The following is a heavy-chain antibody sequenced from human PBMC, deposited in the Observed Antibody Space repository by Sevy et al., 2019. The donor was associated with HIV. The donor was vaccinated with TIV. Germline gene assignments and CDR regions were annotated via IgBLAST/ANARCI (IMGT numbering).Heavy chain of an antibody. D-gene: IGHD3-22*01. CDR2: VSGSGATT. Sequence: GGSLRLSCAASGFTFVTYAMNWVRQAPGKGLEWVSGVSGSGATTLYADSVKGRFSISRDNSKNTLYLQINSLRAEDTAVYYCAKDVYDSSGYYPMGAFDIWGQGTMVNVSS. CDR1: GFTFVTYA. V-gene: IGHV3-23*01. CDR3: AKDVYDSSGYYPMGAFDI. J-gene: IGHJ3*02.